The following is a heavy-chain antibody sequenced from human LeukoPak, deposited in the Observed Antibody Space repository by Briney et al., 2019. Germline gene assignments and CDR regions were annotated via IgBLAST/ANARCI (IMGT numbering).Heavy chain of an antibody. D-gene: IGHD6-13*01. CDR2: IYYSGST. Sequence: GTLRLSCAASGFTFSSYGMSWIRQPPGKGLEWIGYIYYSGSTNYNPSLKSRVTISVDTSKNQFSLKLSSVTAADTAVYYCARGSKSKQQLDPWGQGTLVTVSS. CDR3: ARGSKSKQQLDP. J-gene: IGHJ5*02. CDR1: GFTFSSYG. V-gene: IGHV4-59*01.